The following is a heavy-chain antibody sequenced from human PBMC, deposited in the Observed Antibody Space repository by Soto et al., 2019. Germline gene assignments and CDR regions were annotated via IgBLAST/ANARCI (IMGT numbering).Heavy chain of an antibody. Sequence: GGSLRLSCAASGFNFNDYYMTWVRQAPGKGLEWVANIKHDGSEKYYADSLKGRFTISRDNAKNSLYLQMNSLTVEDTAIYYCARDIGPRRGYTANAPWSQGILDTVSS. CDR2: IKHDGSEK. CDR1: GFNFNDYY. CDR3: ARDIGPRRGYTANAP. V-gene: IGHV3-7*01. D-gene: IGHD6-25*01. J-gene: IGHJ5*02.